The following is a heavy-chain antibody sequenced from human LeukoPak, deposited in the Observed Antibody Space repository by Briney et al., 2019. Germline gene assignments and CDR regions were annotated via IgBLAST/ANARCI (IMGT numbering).Heavy chain of an antibody. CDR1: GGTFSSYT. V-gene: IGHV1-8*02. Sequence: ASVKVSCKASGGTFSSYTISWVRQAPGQGLEWMGWMNPNSGNTGYAQKFQGRVTMTRNTSISTAYMELSSLRSEDTAVYYCAREAYSYGYPFDPWGQGILVTVSS. CDR3: AREAYSYGYPFDP. CDR2: MNPNSGNT. J-gene: IGHJ5*02. D-gene: IGHD5-18*01.